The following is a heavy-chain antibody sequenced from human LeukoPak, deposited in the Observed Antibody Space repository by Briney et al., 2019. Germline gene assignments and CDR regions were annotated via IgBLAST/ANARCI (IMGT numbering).Heavy chain of an antibody. CDR2: IKSKTDGGTT. Sequence: GGSLRLSCAASGFTFNNAWMNWVRQAPGKGLEWVGRIKSKTDGGTTDYAAPVKGRFTISRDDSKNTLYLQMNSLKTEDTAVYYCTTYYYDSSGYPYWGQGTLVTVSS. J-gene: IGHJ4*02. CDR3: TTYYYDSSGYPY. D-gene: IGHD3-22*01. CDR1: GFTFNNAW. V-gene: IGHV3-15*01.